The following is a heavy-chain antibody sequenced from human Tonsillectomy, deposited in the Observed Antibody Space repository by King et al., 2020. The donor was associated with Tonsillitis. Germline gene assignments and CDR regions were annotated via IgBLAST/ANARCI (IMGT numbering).Heavy chain of an antibody. D-gene: IGHD1-1*01. CDR2: IRSKANNYAT. V-gene: IGHV3-73*01. J-gene: IGHJ6*04. CDR1: GFTFSGSA. Sequence: VQLVESGGGLVQPGWSLKLSCAASGFTFSGSAMSWVRHASGKGLEWFGRIRSKANNYATAYGGSVKGRFTISRDDSKNTKYLQMNSLKTEDTAVYYCTRLWIDTTMDVWGKGTTVTVSS. CDR3: TRLWIDTTMDV.